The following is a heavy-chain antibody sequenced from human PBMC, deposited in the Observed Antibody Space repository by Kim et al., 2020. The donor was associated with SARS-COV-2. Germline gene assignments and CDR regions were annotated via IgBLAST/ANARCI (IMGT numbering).Heavy chain of an antibody. CDR3: ARRKKVGSSRYWYLDL. Sequence: SETLSLTCTVSGGSVRSSDYDWGCIRQPPGNGLEWIGSSYYLGSTYYNPSLKSRVTISVDTTKNQFSLKLSSVSAADTAVYYCARRKKVGSSRYWYLDLWGRGTRVTVSS. J-gene: IGHJ2*01. V-gene: IGHV4-39*01. D-gene: IGHD6-13*01. CDR2: SYYLGST. CDR1: GGSVRSSDYD.